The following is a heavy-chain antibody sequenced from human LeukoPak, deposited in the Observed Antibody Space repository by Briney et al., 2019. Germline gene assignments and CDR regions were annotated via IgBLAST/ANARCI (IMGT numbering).Heavy chain of an antibody. Sequence: GGSLRLSCAASGFTFSNFAMIWVRQPPGKGLEWVSSIFQGGGEIHYADSVRGRFTISRDNSKNTLYLQMGSLRAEDMAVYYCARTVGDYGDYYYYYMDVWGKGTTVTISS. CDR3: ARTVGDYGDYYYYYMDV. V-gene: IGHV3-23*01. D-gene: IGHD4-17*01. CDR1: GFTFSNFA. CDR2: IFQGGGEI. J-gene: IGHJ6*03.